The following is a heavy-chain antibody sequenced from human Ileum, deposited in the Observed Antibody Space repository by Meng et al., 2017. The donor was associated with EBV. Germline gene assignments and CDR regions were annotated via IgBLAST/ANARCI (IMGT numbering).Heavy chain of an antibody. CDR2: ICNTGYT. V-gene: IGHV4-39*01. CDR3: AMGPDYAKTGY. J-gene: IGHJ4*02. CDR1: GASINSSNYC. D-gene: IGHD4-17*01. Sequence: GPVLRKPSQTLPPPLVALGASINSSNYCWGWIRQPPGKGLDWIQSICNTGYTYYNPSLKSRVTISADKSKNQFSLRLNSLTAADTAVYYCAMGPDYAKTGYWGQGTLVTVSS.